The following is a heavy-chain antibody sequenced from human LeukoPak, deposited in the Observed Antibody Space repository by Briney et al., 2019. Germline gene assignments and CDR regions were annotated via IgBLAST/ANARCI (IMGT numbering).Heavy chain of an antibody. J-gene: IGHJ4*02. CDR3: ARVAFWQQLARYFDY. V-gene: IGHV3-7*01. Sequence: PGGSLRLSCAASGFTFSSYWMSWVRQVPGKGLEWVANIKQDGSEKYYVDSVKGRFTISRDNAKNSLYLQMNSLRAEDTAVYYCARVAFWQQLARYFDYWGQGTLVTVSS. CDR1: GFTFSSYW. D-gene: IGHD6-13*01. CDR2: IKQDGSEK.